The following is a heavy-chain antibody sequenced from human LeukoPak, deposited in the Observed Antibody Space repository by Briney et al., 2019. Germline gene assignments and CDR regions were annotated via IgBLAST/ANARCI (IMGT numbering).Heavy chain of an antibody. D-gene: IGHD3-10*01. V-gene: IGHV1-24*01. J-gene: IGHJ4*02. CDR3: ASSFGSGRRDY. Sequence: ASVKVSCKASGYTFTSYYMHWVRQAPGKGLEWMGGFDPKDGETIYAQKFQGRVTMTEDTSTDTAYMELSSLRSEDTAVYYCASSFGSGRRDYWGQGTLVTVSS. CDR2: FDPKDGET. CDR1: GYTFTSYY.